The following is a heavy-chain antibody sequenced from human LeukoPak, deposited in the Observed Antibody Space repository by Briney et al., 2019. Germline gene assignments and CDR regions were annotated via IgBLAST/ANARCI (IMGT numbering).Heavy chain of an antibody. CDR3: TTGELVRDY. D-gene: IGHD1-26*01. J-gene: IGHJ4*02. CDR1: GFTFSDAW. V-gene: IGHV3-15*01. Sequence: GGSLRLSCAASGFTFSDAWMSWVRQAPGKGLEWVGRIKNKADGETTDYAAPVKGRFTISRDDSKNTLYLQMNSLKTEDTAVYYCTTGELVRDYWGQGTLVTVSS. CDR2: IKNKADGETT.